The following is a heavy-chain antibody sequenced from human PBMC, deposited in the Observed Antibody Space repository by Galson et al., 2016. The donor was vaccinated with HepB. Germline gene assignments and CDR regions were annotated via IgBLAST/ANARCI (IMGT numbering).Heavy chain of an antibody. J-gene: IGHJ4*01. CDR1: GFTFSSYG. V-gene: IGHV3-33*01. CDR3: AREKDSSSWYNFDY. D-gene: IGHD6-13*01. CDR2: IWYDGSNK. Sequence: SLRLSCAASGFTFSSYGMHWVRQAPGKGLEWVAVIWYDGSNKYYADSVKGRFTISRDKSKNTLFLQMNSLRAEDTAVYYCAREKDSSSWYNFDYWGQRTLVTVSS.